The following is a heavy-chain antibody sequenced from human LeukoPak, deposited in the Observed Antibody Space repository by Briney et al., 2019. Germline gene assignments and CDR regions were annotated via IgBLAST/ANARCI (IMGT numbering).Heavy chain of an antibody. J-gene: IGHJ6*03. CDR1: GYTFTGYY. CDR2: INPNSGGT. D-gene: IGHD5-12*01. CDR3: AREGESGYDFYYYYYYMDV. Sequence: SVKVSCKASGYTFTGYYMHWVRQAPGQGLEWVGRINPNSGGTNYAQKFQGRVTMTRDTSISTAYMELSRLRSDDTAVYYCAREGESGYDFYYYYYYMDVWGKGTTVTVSS. V-gene: IGHV1-2*06.